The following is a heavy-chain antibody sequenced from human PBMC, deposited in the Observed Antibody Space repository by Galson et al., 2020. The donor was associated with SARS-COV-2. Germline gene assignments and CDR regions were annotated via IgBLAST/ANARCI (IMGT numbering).Heavy chain of an antibody. Sequence: ASEPLSLTCSVSGASISSSSYYWGWIRQPPGMGLEWLGYIAYSGPTHFNTSLKSRVTLSIDTSKSQFSFRLSSVTAADTAVYYCARSTEYYDTSGYYPASWFDPWGQGALVTVSS. CDR1: GASISSSSYY. D-gene: IGHD3-22*01. V-gene: IGHV4-39*07. CDR2: IAYSGPT. CDR3: ARSTEYYDTSGYYPASWFDP. J-gene: IGHJ5*02.